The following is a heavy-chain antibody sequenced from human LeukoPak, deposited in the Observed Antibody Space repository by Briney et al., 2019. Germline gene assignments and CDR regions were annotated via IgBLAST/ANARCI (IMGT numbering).Heavy chain of an antibody. V-gene: IGHV4-59*01. J-gene: IGHJ6*02. CDR1: GGSISSYY. CDR3: ARDLKPYYYYGMDV. Sequence: SETLSLTCTASGGSISSYYWSWIRQPPGKGLEWIGYIYYSGSTNYNPSLKCRVTISVDASKNQFSLKLSSVTAADTAVYYCARDLKPYYYYGMDVWGQGTTVTVSS. D-gene: IGHD1-14*01. CDR2: IYYSGST.